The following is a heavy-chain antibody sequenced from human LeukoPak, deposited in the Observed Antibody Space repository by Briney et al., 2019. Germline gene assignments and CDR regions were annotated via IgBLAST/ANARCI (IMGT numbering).Heavy chain of an antibody. CDR1: GFTVSKYD. CDR2: IGIVGDT. D-gene: IGHD3-3*01. V-gene: IGHV3-13*01. Sequence: GGSLRLSCAASGFTVSKYDMHWVRQATGKGLEWVSAIGIVGDTYYRGSVKGRFTMSRENGNNNVYLQMNSLRDGDTAVYYCARDRGTIFNVLNYYFDHWGQGALVTVSS. J-gene: IGHJ4*02. CDR3: ARDRGTIFNVLNYYFDH.